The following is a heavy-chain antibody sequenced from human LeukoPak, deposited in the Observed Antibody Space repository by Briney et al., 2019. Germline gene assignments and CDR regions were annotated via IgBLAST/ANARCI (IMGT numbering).Heavy chain of an antibody. V-gene: IGHV3-21*01. J-gene: IGHJ3*02. CDR2: ISSSSSYI. CDR1: GFTFSSYS. CDR3: ARVGKTTDDAFDI. D-gene: IGHD4-17*01. Sequence: GGSLRLSCAASGFTFSSYSMNWVRQAPGKGLEWVSSISSSSSYIYYADSVKGRFTISRDNAKNSLYLQMNSLRAEDTAVYYCARVGKTTDDAFDIWGQGTMVTDSS.